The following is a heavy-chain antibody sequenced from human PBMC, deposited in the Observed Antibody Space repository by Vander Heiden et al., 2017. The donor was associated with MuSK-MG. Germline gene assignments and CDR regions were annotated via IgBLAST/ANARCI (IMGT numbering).Heavy chain of an antibody. Sequence: EVQLVESGGGLVQPGGSLRLSCAASGFTFSTYTMNWVRQAPGKGLEWVSYISRSGNVINYADSVKGRFTISRDNAKNSLYLQMNSLRAEDTAVYYCARDNGGNFDYWGQGTLVTVS. J-gene: IGHJ4*02. D-gene: IGHD4-17*01. CDR3: ARDNGGNFDY. V-gene: IGHV3-48*01. CDR1: GFTFSTYT. CDR2: ISRSGNVI.